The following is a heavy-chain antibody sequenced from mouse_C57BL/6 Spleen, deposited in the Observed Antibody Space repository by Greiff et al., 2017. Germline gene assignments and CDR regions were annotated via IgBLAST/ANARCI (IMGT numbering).Heavy chain of an antibody. CDR2: IYPGSGST. CDR1: GYTFTSYW. V-gene: IGHV1-55*01. CDR3: GRWANPAPYFDD. J-gene: IGHJ1*03. Sequence: QVQLQQSGAELVKPGASVKMSCKASGYTFTSYWITWVKQRPGQGLEWIGDIYPGSGSTNYNEKFKSKATMTVDTSSSTAYMQLSSLTSEDSAVYYCGRWANPAPYFDDWGTGTTVTVSS. D-gene: IGHD3-1*01.